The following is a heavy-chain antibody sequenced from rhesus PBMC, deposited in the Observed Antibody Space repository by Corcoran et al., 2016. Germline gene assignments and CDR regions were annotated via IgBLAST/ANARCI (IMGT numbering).Heavy chain of an antibody. CDR3: AKSFNNFNRFDV. CDR2: IYGSSESS. V-gene: IGHV4S2*01. CDR1: GTSINNNY. D-gene: IGHD3-3*01. Sequence: QVRLQESGPGLVKPSETLPLTCVVSGTSINNNYWNWIRQAPGKGLEWIGRIYGSSESSYYTPSLKIRVTISIDTSKNQLSLKLLSLTAADTAVYYCAKSFNNFNRFDVWGAGVLVTVSS. J-gene: IGHJ5-1*01.